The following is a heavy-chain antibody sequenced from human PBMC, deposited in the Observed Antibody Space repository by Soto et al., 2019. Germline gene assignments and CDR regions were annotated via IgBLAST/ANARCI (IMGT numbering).Heavy chain of an antibody. CDR2: ISSSSSYI. V-gene: IGHV3-21*01. J-gene: IGHJ6*02. CDR1: GFTFSSYS. CDR3: ARADIVATITYGMDV. Sequence: EVQLVESGGGLVKPGGSLRLSCAASGFTFSSYSINWVRQAPGKGLEWVSSISSSSSYIYYADSVKGRFTISRDNAKNSLYLQMNSLRAEDTAVYYCARADIVATITYGMDVWGQGTTVTVSS. D-gene: IGHD5-12*01.